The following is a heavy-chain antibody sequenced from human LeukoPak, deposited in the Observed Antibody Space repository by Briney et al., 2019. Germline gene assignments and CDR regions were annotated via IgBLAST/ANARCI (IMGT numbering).Heavy chain of an antibody. CDR3: ARDPYSGGYGAYYYYYMDV. J-gene: IGHJ6*03. V-gene: IGHV3-23*01. CDR2: ISGSGGST. CDR1: GFTFSSYG. Sequence: GGSLRLSCAASGFTFSSYGMNWVRQAPGKGLEWVSAISGSGGSTYYADSVKGRFTISRDNSKNTLYLQMSSLRAEDTAVYYCARDPYSGGYGAYYYYYMDVWGKGTTVTVSS. D-gene: IGHD6-19*01.